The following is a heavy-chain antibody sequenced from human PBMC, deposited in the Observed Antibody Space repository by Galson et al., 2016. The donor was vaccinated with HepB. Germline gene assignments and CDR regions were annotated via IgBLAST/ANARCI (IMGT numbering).Heavy chain of an antibody. J-gene: IGHJ3*02. CDR1: GGTFSTYA. V-gene: IGHV1-69*13. Sequence: SVKVSCKASGGTFSTYAINWVRHAPGQGLEWMGGIIPIFGPTNYAQKFQGRVTITADESTTTAYMELSSLTLEDTAVYYCAQGSSTTVVVPQADAFDSWGQGTMATVSS. CDR3: AQGSSTTVVVPQADAFDS. D-gene: IGHD4-23*01. CDR2: IIPIFGPT.